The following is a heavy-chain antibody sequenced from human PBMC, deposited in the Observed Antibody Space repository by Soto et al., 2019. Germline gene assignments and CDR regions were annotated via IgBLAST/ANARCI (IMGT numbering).Heavy chain of an antibody. Sequence: ASVKVSCKASGYTFISYHIHWVRQAPGQGLEWMGIINPSGDSTTYAQKFQGRVTMTRDTSTSTVYMELSSLRSGDTAVYYCARDPGANWFDPWGQGTLVTVSS. CDR1: GYTFISYH. J-gene: IGHJ5*02. CDR2: INPSGDST. CDR3: ARDPGANWFDP. V-gene: IGHV1-46*01.